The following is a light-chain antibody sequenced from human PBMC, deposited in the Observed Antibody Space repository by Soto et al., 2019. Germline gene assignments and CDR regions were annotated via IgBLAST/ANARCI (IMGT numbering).Light chain of an antibody. Sequence: EIVLTQSPATLSLSPGERATLSCRASQSVSSYLAWYQQKPGQAPRLLIYDASNRATGIPARFSGSGSGTDFTLTISSLEPEDFAVYYCQHYGNSQWTFGPGTKVEI. CDR1: QSVSSY. J-gene: IGKJ1*01. CDR3: QHYGNSQWT. V-gene: IGKV3-11*01. CDR2: DAS.